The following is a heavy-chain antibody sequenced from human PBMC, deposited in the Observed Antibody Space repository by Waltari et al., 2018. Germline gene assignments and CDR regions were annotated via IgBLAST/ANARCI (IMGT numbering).Heavy chain of an antibody. J-gene: IGHJ6*02. Sequence: EVQLVESGGGLVQPGGSLRLSCAASGFTFSDHYMHWVRQAPGKGLEWVGRTRNKANSYTTEYAASVKGRFTISRDDSKNSLYLQMNSLKTEDTAVYYCARGVLYSSSWYVFYGMDVWGQGTTVTVSS. CDR3: ARGVLYSSSWYVFYGMDV. D-gene: IGHD6-13*01. CDR2: TRNKANSYTT. CDR1: GFTFSDHY. V-gene: IGHV3-72*01.